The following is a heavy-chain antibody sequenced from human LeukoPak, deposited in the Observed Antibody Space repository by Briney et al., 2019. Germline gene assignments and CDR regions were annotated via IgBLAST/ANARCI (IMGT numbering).Heavy chain of an antibody. Sequence: TSETLSLTCTVSGGSLSTSYWSWIRQPAGKGLEWIGRFYSSGSTNYNPSLKSRVTISVDTSKNQFSLKLSSVTAADTAVYYCARFNPKNYDSSGYDYWGQGTLVTVSS. CDR2: FYSSGST. CDR3: ARFNPKNYDSSGYDY. V-gene: IGHV4-4*07. CDR1: GGSLSTSY. D-gene: IGHD3-22*01. J-gene: IGHJ4*02.